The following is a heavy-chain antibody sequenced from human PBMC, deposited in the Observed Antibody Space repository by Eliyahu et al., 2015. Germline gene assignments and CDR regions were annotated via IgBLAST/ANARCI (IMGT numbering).Heavy chain of an antibody. V-gene: IGHV2-5*02. J-gene: IGHJ4*02. CDR1: GFSLSTSGVG. D-gene: IGHD3-3*01. CDR3: AHRRPSRITIFGVVSYYFDY. Sequence: QITLKESGPTLVKPTQTLTLTCTFSGFSLSTSGVGVGWIRQPPGKALEWLALIYWDDDKRYSPSLKSRLTITKDTSKNQVVLTMTNMDPVDTATYYCAHRRPSRITIFGVVSYYFDYWGQGTLVTVSS. CDR2: IYWDDDK.